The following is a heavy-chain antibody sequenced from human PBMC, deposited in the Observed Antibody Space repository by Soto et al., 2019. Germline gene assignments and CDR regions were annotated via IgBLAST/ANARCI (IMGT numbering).Heavy chain of an antibody. J-gene: IGHJ5*02. CDR2: IYYSGST. Sequence: SETLSLTCTVSGGSVSSGSYYWSWIRQPPGKGLEWIGYIYYSGSTNYNPSLKSRVTISVDTSKNQFSLKLSSVTAADTAVYYCERVVLWLGELQVGFDTWGQGTLVTVSS. V-gene: IGHV4-61*01. CDR3: ERVVLWLGELQVGFDT. D-gene: IGHD3-10*01. CDR1: GGSVSSGSYY.